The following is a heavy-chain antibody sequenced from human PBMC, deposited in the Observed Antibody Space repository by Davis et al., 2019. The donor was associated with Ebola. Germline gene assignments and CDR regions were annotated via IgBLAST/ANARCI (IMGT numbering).Heavy chain of an antibody. CDR3: ASSKWPGGMDV. D-gene: IGHD5-12*01. CDR1: GDSVSSNSAT. CDR2: TYYRSKWYN. V-gene: IGHV6-1*01. Sequence: SETLSPTCAIPGDSVSSNSATWNWTRQSPSRGLEWLGRTYYRSKWYNDYAVSVKSRITINPDTSKNQFSLQLNSVTPEDTAVYYCASSKWPGGMDVWGQGTTVTVSS. J-gene: IGHJ6*02.